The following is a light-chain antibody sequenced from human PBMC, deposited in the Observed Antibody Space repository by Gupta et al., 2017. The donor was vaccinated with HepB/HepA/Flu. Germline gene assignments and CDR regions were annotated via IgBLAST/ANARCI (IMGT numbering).Light chain of an antibody. CDR2: GNK. V-gene: IGLV1-40*01. CDR3: QSYDSSLSGSLV. J-gene: IGLJ2*01. Sequence: QSVLTQPPSVSGAPGQRVTISCTGSSSNIGAGYDVHWYQQLPGTDPKLLLYGNKNRPSGVPDRFSGAKSDTSASLAITGLQAEDEADYYCQSYDSSLSGSLVFGGGTKLTVL. CDR1: SSNIGAGYD.